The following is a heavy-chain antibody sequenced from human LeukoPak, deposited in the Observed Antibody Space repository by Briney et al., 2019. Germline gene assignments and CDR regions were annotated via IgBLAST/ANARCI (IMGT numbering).Heavy chain of an antibody. CDR2: INVGGRT. V-gene: IGHV3-23*01. J-gene: IGHJ4*02. CDR3: AKDVPSMAAPFDH. CDR1: GFTFRDYV. Sequence: PGGSLRLSCAASGFTFRDYVMTWVRQDPGKGLEWVSTINVGGRTDYADSVKGRFTISRDNSNNTLYLQMSSLRVDDTAVYYCAKDVPSMAAPFDHWGQGDLVTVSS. D-gene: IGHD5-24*01.